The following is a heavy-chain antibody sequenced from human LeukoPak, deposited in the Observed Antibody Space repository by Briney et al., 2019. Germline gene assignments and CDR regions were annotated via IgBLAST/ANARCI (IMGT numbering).Heavy chain of an antibody. V-gene: IGHV1-18*01. CDR2: ISAYNDNT. D-gene: IGHD4-23*01. Sequence: VASVKVSCKASGFTFTSYGISWVRQAPGQGLEWMGWISAYNDNTNYAQKVQGRVTMTTDTSTSTAYMELRSLRSDDTAVYYCARDYGGNSVGDAFDIWGQGTMVTVSS. CDR1: GFTFTSYG. J-gene: IGHJ3*02. CDR3: ARDYGGNSVGDAFDI.